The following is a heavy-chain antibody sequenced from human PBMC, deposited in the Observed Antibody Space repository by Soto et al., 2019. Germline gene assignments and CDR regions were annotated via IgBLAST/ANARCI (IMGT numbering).Heavy chain of an antibody. J-gene: IGHJ4*02. CDR3: ARDEPPISYYDFWSGYYISDY. V-gene: IGHV3-11*01. Sequence: TFSDYYMSWIRQAPGKGLEWVSYISSSGSTIYYADSVKGRFTISRDNAKNSLYLQMNSLRAEDTAVYYCARDEPPISYYDFWSGYYISDYWGQGTLVTVSS. CDR1: TFSDYY. D-gene: IGHD3-3*01. CDR2: ISSSGSTI.